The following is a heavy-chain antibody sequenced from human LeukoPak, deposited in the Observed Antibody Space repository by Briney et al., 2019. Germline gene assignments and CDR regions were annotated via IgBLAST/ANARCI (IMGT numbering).Heavy chain of an antibody. CDR1: GFAFSTYG. J-gene: IGHJ3*02. CDR2: IWSDGTNE. Sequence: PGGSLRLSCTASGFAFSTYGMHWVRRAPGKGLEWVAVIWSDGTNERYADSVKGRFTISRDNSKNTLYLQMYSLRAEDTAVYFCAKDQGIAVAGTDDAFDIWGQGTRVTVSS. CDR3: AKDQGIAVAGTDDAFDI. V-gene: IGHV3-30*02. D-gene: IGHD6-19*01.